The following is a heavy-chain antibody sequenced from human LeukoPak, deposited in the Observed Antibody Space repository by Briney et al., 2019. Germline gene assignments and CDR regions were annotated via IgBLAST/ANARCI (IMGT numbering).Heavy chain of an antibody. Sequence: GTSVKVSCKTSGFTFISSAVQWVRQARGQRLEWIGWIVVGSGNTNYAQKFQERVTITRDMSTSTAYMELSSPRSEDTAVYYCAADPSYSSGYRYYFDYWGQGTLVTVSS. CDR3: AADPSYSSGYRYYFDY. D-gene: IGHD3-22*01. CDR1: GFTFISSA. V-gene: IGHV1-58*01. CDR2: IVVGSGNT. J-gene: IGHJ4*02.